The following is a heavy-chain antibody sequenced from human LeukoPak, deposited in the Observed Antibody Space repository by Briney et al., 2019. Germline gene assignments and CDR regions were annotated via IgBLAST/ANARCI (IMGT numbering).Heavy chain of an antibody. V-gene: IGHV3-7*01. J-gene: IGHJ4*02. Sequence: GGSLRLSCAASGFTFSNAWMSWVRQAPGKGLEWVANIKQDGSEKYYVDSVKGRFTISRDNAKNSLYLQMNSLRAEDTAVYYCASQWTGGSGIYWGQGTLVTVSS. CDR1: GFTFSNAW. CDR2: IKQDGSEK. D-gene: IGHD3-10*01. CDR3: ASQWTGGSGIY.